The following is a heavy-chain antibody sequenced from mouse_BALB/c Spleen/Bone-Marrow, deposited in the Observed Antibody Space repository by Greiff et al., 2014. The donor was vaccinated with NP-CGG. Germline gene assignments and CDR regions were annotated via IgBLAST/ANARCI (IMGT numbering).Heavy chain of an antibody. Sequence: QVQLQQPGPELVKPGASVRISCKASGYTFTSYYIHWVKQRPGQGLEWIGWIYPGNVNTKYNEKFKGKATLIADKSSSTAYMQLSSLTSEDSAVYFCASYDGSYFDVWGAGTTVTVSS. CDR1: GYTFTSYY. V-gene: IGHV1S56*01. CDR2: IYPGNVNT. D-gene: IGHD2-3*01. J-gene: IGHJ1*01. CDR3: ASYDGSYFDV.